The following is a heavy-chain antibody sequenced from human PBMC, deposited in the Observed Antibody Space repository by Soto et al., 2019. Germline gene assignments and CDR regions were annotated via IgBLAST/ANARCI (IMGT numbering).Heavy chain of an antibody. D-gene: IGHD4-17*01. CDR3: ASRRNPYGAYDY. CDR1: GFNVSSNF. Sequence: EVQLVVSGGGLVQPGGSLRLSCAASGFNVSSNFMSWVRQAPGKGLEWVSIIYSDGSTYYADSVKGRFTISRDNSKNTLYLQMNSLRADDTPVYYCASRRNPYGAYDYWGQGTLVTVSS. CDR2: IYSDGST. V-gene: IGHV3-66*01. J-gene: IGHJ4*02.